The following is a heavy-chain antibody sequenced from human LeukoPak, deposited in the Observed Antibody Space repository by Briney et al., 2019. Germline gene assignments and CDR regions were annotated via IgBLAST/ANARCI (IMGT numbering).Heavy chain of an antibody. J-gene: IGHJ4*02. D-gene: IGHD6-13*01. CDR2: IYTSGST. V-gene: IGHV4-4*07. Sequence: PSETLSLTCTVSGGSISSYYWSWIRQPAGKGLEWIGRIYTSGSTNYHPSLKSQVTMSVDTSKNQFSLKLSSVTAADTAVYYCARGLRYSSSWYSAPDYWGQGTLVTVSS. CDR3: ARGLRYSSSWYSAPDY. CDR1: GGSISSYY.